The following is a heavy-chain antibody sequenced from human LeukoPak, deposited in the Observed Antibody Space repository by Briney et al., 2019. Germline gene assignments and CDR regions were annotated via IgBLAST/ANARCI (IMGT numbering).Heavy chain of an antibody. D-gene: IGHD5-12*01. V-gene: IGHV3-30*18. J-gene: IGHJ4*02. CDR2: ISHDESNK. Sequence: PGGSLRLSCSASGFTFSNYGMHWVRQAPGKGLEWVAVISHDESNKYYADAVKGRFTISRDNSKNTLDLQMNSLRGEDTAVYYCAKDLRGFLYYFDYWGQGTLVTVSS. CDR3: AKDLRGFLYYFDY. CDR1: GFTFSNYG.